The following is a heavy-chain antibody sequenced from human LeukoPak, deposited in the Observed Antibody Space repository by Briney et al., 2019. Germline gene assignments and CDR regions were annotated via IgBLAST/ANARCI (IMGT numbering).Heavy chain of an antibody. D-gene: IGHD2-15*01. V-gene: IGHV4-39*01. CDR2: IYYSGST. Sequence: PSETLSLTCTVSGGSISSSRYYWGWIRHPPGKGLEWIGSIYYSGSTYYNPSLKSRVTISVDTSKNQFSLKLSSVTAADTAVYYCARLGWWYDSWGQGTLVTVSS. J-gene: IGHJ5*01. CDR3: ARLGWWYDS. CDR1: GGSISSSRYY.